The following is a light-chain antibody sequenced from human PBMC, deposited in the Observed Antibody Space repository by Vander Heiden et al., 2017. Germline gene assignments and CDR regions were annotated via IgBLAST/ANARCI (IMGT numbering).Light chain of an antibody. CDR2: DDT. CDR1: NIRSKT. CDR3: QVWDSTSDPSVV. J-gene: IGLJ2*01. Sequence: SYVLTQPPSVSVAPGQPARIPCGGDNIRSKTVHWYQQRPGRAPVLVVYDDTDRPSGIPERFSGSNSGNTATLTISRVEAGDEADYSCQVWDSTSDPSVVFGGGTKLTVL. V-gene: IGLV3-21*02.